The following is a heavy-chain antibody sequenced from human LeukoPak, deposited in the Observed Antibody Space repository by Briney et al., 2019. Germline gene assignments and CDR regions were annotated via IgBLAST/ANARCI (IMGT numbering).Heavy chain of an antibody. J-gene: IGHJ4*02. D-gene: IGHD2-15*01. CDR1: GFTVSSNY. CDR2: IYSGGST. CDR3: AKDRSLLPFDY. Sequence: GGSLRLSCAASGFTVSSNYMSWARQAPGKGLEWVSVIYSGGSTYYADSVKGRFTISRDNSKNTLYLQMNSLRAEDTAVYYCAKDRSLLPFDYWGQGTLVTVSS. V-gene: IGHV3-53*05.